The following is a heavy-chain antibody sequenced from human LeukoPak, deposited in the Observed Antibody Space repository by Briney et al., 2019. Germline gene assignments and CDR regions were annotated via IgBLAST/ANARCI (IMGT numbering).Heavy chain of an antibody. Sequence: GGSLRLSCAASGFTFDDYAMHWVRQAPGKGLEWVSGISWNSGSISYADSVKGRFTISRDNAKNSLYLQMNSLRAEDTALYYCAKDPARVVAKGFDYWGQGTLVTVSS. J-gene: IGHJ4*02. V-gene: IGHV3-9*01. CDR2: ISWNSGSI. CDR3: AKDPARVVAKGFDY. CDR1: GFTFDDYA. D-gene: IGHD2-15*01.